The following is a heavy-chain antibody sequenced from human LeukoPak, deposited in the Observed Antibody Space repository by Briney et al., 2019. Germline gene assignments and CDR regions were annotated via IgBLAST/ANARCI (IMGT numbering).Heavy chain of an antibody. J-gene: IGHJ4*02. D-gene: IGHD4-23*01. CDR2: IGYDGSNK. CDR3: ARGRGADYGGNSGYFDY. V-gene: IGHV3-33*01. CDR1: GFTFSGFG. Sequence: GGSLRLSCAASGFTFSGFGMHWVRQAPGKGLEWVAVIGYDGSNKYYADSVKGRFTISRDNPKNTLYVQMNSLRAEDTAVYYCARGRGADYGGNSGYFDYWGQGTLVTVSS.